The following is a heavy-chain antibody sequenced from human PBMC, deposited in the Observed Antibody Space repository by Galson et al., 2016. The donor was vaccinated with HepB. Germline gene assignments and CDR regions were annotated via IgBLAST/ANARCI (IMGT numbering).Heavy chain of an antibody. CDR3: ARDLWDGYSPWALGY. V-gene: IGHV1-69*13. CDR2: IIPMFGTP. J-gene: IGHJ4*02. Sequence: SVKVSCKASGGTFSSFAISWVRQAPGHGPEWMGGIIPMFGTPNYAQNFQGRVTITADESTSTASMELSSLTSEDTAVYYCARDLWDGYSPWALGYWGQGSLVTVSS. CDR1: GGTFSSFA. D-gene: IGHD5-24*01.